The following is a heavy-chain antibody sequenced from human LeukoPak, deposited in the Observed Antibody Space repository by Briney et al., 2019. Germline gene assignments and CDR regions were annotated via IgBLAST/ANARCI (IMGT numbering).Heavy chain of an antibody. CDR1: GFTLSDYT. CDR3: ARDYYDSSASATFDH. D-gene: IGHD3-22*01. CDR2: ISSDRSYI. V-gene: IGHV3-21*01. Sequence: PGGSLRLSCEASGFTLSDYTMNWVRQAPGKGLEWVSSISSDRSYIKYADSVKGRFSISRDNTKNSLFLEMRSLRIEDKAVYFCARDYYDSSASATFDHWGQGNLVTISS. J-gene: IGHJ4*02.